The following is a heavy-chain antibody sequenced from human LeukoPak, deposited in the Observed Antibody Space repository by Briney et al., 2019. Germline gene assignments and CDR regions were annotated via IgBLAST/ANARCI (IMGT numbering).Heavy chain of an antibody. D-gene: IGHD3-9*01. V-gene: IGHV3-23*01. CDR2: ISGSGGST. Sequence: GGSLRLSCAASGFTFSSYAMSWVRQAPGKGLEWVSAISGSGGSTYYADSVKGRFTISRDNSKNTLYLQMNSLRAEDTALYYCAKDIRRYFDWLPLNYYYYYGMDVWGQGTTVTVSS. CDR1: GFTFSSYA. J-gene: IGHJ6*02. CDR3: AKDIRRYFDWLPLNYYYYYGMDV.